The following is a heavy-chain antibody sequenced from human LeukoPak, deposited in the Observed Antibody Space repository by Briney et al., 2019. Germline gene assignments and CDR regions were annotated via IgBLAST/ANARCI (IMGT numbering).Heavy chain of an antibody. CDR2: IYHSGST. J-gene: IGHJ4*02. Sequence: SETLSLTCAVYRGSFTGYYWTLIRQPPGKGLEWIGEIYHSGSTNYNPSLKSRVTISVDTSKNQFSLKLSSVTAADTAVYYCARVISGRTTVTPGLDYWGQGTLVTVSS. CDR1: RGSFTGYY. V-gene: IGHV4-34*01. D-gene: IGHD4-17*01. CDR3: ARVISGRTTVTPGLDY.